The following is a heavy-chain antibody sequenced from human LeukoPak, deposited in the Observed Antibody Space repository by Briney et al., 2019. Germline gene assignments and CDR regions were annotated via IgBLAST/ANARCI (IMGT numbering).Heavy chain of an antibody. CDR1: GGSIISYY. V-gene: IGHV4-59*01. J-gene: IGHJ4*02. CDR3: ARDPTGEGGFDY. Sequence: PSEPLSLPCPVSGGSIISYYWSWIRQPPGKGLEWIGYIYYSGSTNYNPSLKSRVTISVDTSKNQFSLKLSSVTAADTAVYYCARDPTGEGGFDYWDQGTLVTVSS. CDR2: IYYSGST. D-gene: IGHD7-27*01.